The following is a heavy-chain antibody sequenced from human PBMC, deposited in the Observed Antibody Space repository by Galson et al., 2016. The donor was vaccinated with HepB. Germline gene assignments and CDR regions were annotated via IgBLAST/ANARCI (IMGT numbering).Heavy chain of an antibody. CDR2: INPKSGAT. J-gene: IGHJ5*02. V-gene: IGHV1-2*02. D-gene: IGHD4-11*01. Sequence: SVKVSCKASGYIFTAYYVHWVRQAPGQGLEWMGWINPKSGATYYAQKFQGRVTLTRDTSIATAYMKLSRLTSDDTAVYYCTRPGRTTVTTTGWFDPWGHGTLVTVSS. CDR3: TRPGRTTVTTTGWFDP. CDR1: GYIFTAYY.